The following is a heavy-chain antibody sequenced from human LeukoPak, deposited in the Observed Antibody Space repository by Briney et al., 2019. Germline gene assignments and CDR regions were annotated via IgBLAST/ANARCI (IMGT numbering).Heavy chain of an antibody. CDR2: FDPEDGET. J-gene: IGHJ3*02. Sequence: SVKVSCKVSGYTLTELSMHWVRQAPGKGLEWMGGFDPEDGETIYAQRFQGRVTMTEDTSTDTAYMELSSLRSEDTAVYYCATKFRRGAELVGGYAFDIWGQGTMVTVSS. CDR3: ATKFRRGAELVGGYAFDI. V-gene: IGHV1-24*01. CDR1: GYTLTELS. D-gene: IGHD2-8*02.